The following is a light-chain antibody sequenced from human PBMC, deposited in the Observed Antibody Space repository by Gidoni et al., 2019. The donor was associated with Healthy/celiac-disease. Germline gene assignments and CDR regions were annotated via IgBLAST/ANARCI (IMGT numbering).Light chain of an antibody. V-gene: IGKV3-11*01. Sequence: DIVLTQSPSTLSLSPGERATLSCRASQRVSSYLAWYQQKPGQAPRRLIYDASNSATGIPARFSGSGSGTDFTLTISSLEPEDFAVYYCQQRSNWPTCGQGTRLEIK. CDR3: QQRSNWPT. J-gene: IGKJ5*01. CDR2: DAS. CDR1: QRVSSY.